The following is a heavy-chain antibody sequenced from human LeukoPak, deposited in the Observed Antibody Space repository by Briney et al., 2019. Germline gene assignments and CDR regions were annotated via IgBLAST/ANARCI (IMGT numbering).Heavy chain of an antibody. CDR2: IFPSGGEI. CDR3: ARDLSRGVTTYWFDP. J-gene: IGHJ5*02. CDR1: GFTFSTFA. D-gene: IGHD4-17*01. Sequence: GGSLRLSCAASGFTFSTFAMIWVRQPPGKGLEWVSSIFPSGGEIHYADSVRGRFTISRDNSKSTLSLQMNSLRSEDTAVYYCARDLSRGVTTYWFDPWGQGTLVTVSS. V-gene: IGHV3-23*01.